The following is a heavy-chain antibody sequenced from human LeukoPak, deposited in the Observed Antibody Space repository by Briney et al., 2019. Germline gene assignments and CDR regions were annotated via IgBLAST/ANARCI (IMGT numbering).Heavy chain of an antibody. CDR2: IYYSGST. CDR3: AGDHAFDI. CDR1: DGSINSYY. Sequence: SETLSLTCSVSDGSINSYYWNWIRRPPGKGLEWIGYIYYSGSTNYDPSLKSRVTISVDTSKNQFSLKLSSVTAADTAVYYCAGDHAFDIWGQGTVVTVSS. J-gene: IGHJ3*02. V-gene: IGHV4-59*01.